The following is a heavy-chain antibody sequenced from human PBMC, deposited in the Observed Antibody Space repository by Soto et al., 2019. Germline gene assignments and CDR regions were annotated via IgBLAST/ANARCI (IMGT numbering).Heavy chain of an antibody. CDR3: GTDNNGDSVGGFAF. J-gene: IGHJ3*01. Sequence: GVSXRLSCSASVFTFKNYAISLVRQAPGKGLEWVSGISASGSRTFYADSVKGRFTVSREFSKNTLSLQMDSLRAEDTAVYFCGTDNNGDSVGGFAFWGTGTMVTVSS. V-gene: IGHV3-23*01. CDR1: VFTFKNYA. CDR2: ISASGSRT. D-gene: IGHD4-17*01.